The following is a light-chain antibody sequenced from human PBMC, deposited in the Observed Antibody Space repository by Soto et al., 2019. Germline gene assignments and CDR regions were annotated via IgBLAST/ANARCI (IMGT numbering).Light chain of an antibody. CDR2: ECS. Sequence: QSALTQPASVSGSPGQSITIFCTGTISDVGSYDLVSWYQQHPGKAPKLMIYECSKRPSGVSSRFSGSKSGNTASLTISGLQAEDEADYYCCSDAGSSTSWVFGGGTKLTVL. J-gene: IGLJ3*02. V-gene: IGLV2-23*01. CDR3: CSDAGSSTSWV. CDR1: ISDVGSYDL.